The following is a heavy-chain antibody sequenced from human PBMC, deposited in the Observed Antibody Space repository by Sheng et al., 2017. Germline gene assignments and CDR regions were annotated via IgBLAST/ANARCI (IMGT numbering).Heavy chain of an antibody. J-gene: IGHJ6*03. CDR2: IRYDGSNK. V-gene: IGHV3-30*02. CDR3: AKDWSSSSWFYPEAGDYYYYYMDV. CDR1: GFTFSSYG. Sequence: QVQLVESGGGVVQPGGSLRLSCAASGFTFSSYGMHWVRQAPGKGLEWVAFIRYDGSNKYYADSVKGRFTISRDNSKNTLYLQMNSLRAEDTAVYYCAKDWSSSSWFYPEAGDYYYYYMDVWGKGTTVTVSS. D-gene: IGHD6-13*01.